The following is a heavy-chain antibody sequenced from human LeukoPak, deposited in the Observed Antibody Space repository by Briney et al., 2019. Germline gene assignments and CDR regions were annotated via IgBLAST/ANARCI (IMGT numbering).Heavy chain of an antibody. J-gene: IGHJ4*02. CDR1: GFTFSSYW. CDR2: IKQDGSEK. Sequence: GGSLRLSCAASGFTFSSYWKSWVRQAPGKGLEWVANIKQDGSEKYYVDSVKGRFTISRDNAKNSLYLQMNSLRAEDTAVYYCARDYYFDYWGQGTLVTVSS. CDR3: ARDYYFDY. V-gene: IGHV3-7*01.